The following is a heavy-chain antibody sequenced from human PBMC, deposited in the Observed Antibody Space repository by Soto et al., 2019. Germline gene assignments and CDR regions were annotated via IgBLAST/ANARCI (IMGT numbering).Heavy chain of an antibody. D-gene: IGHD4-17*01. CDR3: ARVMPDYGGKVGNGMDV. V-gene: IGHV3-11*05. J-gene: IGHJ6*02. CDR1: GFTFSDYY. CDR2: ISSSSSYT. Sequence: QVQLVESWGGLVKPGGSLRLSCAASGFTFSDYYMSWLRQAPGKGLEWVAYISSSSSYTNYAEAVMGRFTISRDNAKNSLYLQMNSLRAEDTAVYYCARVMPDYGGKVGNGMDVWGQGTTVTVSS.